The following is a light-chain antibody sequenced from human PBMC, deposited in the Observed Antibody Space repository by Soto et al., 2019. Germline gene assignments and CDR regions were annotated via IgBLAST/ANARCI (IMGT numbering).Light chain of an antibody. V-gene: IGLV2-8*01. CDR2: EVT. J-gene: IGLJ1*01. Sequence: QSVLTQPPSASGSPGQSVTISCTGTSSDVGACNYVSWYQHRPGKAPKLMIYEVTKRPSGVPDRFSGAKSGNTASLTVSGLQAEDEADYYCTSHAGTNNFPYVFGTGTKLTVL. CDR3: TSHAGTNNFPYV. CDR1: SSDVGACNY.